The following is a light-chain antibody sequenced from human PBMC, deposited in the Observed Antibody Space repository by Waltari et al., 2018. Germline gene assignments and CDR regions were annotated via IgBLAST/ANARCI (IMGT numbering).Light chain of an antibody. CDR1: QSVTSNK. J-gene: IGKJ4*01. Sequence: EIVLTQSPGTLSLSPGERATLSCRASQSVTSNKLAWYQQKPGQAPSHLIYATSPRATGIPDRFSGSGSGTDFTLTISGLGPDDFAVYYCEQYDSAPLTFGGGTKVEI. CDR2: ATS. CDR3: EQYDSAPLT. V-gene: IGKV3-20*01.